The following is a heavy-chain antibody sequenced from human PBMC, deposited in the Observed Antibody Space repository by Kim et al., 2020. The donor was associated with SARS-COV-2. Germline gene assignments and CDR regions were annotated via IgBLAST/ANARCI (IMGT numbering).Heavy chain of an antibody. J-gene: IGHJ4*02. D-gene: IGHD6-13*01. CDR3: ARSQQLVPFDY. CDR2: T. Sequence: TSYNPSLKRRFTITVDTAKHQFSLKLSSVTAADTAVYYCARSQQLVPFDYWGQGTLVTVSS. V-gene: IGHV4-39*01.